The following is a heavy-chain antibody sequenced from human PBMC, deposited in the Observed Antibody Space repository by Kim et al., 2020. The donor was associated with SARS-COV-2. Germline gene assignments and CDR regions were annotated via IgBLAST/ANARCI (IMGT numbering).Heavy chain of an antibody. V-gene: IGHV4-34*01. CDR3: ARGKYYYDSSGPRVRAFDI. Sequence: SETLSLTCAVYGGSFSGYYWSWIRQPPGKGLEWIGEINHSGSTNYNPSLKSRVTISVDTSKNQFPLKLSSVTAAGTAVYYCARGKYYYDSSGPRVRAFDIWGQGTMVTVSS. CDR2: INHSGST. D-gene: IGHD3-22*01. J-gene: IGHJ3*02. CDR1: GGSFSGYY.